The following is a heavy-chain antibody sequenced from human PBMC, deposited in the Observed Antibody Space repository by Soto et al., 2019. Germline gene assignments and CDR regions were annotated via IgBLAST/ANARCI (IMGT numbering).Heavy chain of an antibody. CDR1: GVSISSNTYY. Sequence: QLQLQESGPGLVKPSETLSLTCTVSGVSISSNTYYWGWIRQPPGKGLEWIGSIYYSGSTYYNPSLTLRVTLSAATSKHQFSLTLSSVAAADTAVYYCATGRGRVDRQGRAWFDYWGQGALVTVSS. V-gene: IGHV4-39*01. CDR2: IYYSGST. CDR3: ATGRGRVDRQGRAWFDY. J-gene: IGHJ4*02. D-gene: IGHD3-10*01.